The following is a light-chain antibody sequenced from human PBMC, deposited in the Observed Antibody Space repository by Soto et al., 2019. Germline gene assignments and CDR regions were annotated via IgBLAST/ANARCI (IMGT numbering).Light chain of an antibody. Sequence: DSQMTQFPSTLSASVGDRVTFTCRASQSISPWLAWYQQKPGKAPKILISKASTLQSGVPPRFSGSGSGTEFTLTISSLQPDDFATYYCQQYERYPMTFGGGTKVEIK. CDR1: QSISPW. V-gene: IGKV1-5*03. CDR3: QQYERYPMT. CDR2: KAS. J-gene: IGKJ4*01.